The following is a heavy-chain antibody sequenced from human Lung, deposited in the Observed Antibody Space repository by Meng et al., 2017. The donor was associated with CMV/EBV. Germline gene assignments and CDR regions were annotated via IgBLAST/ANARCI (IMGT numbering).Heavy chain of an antibody. Sequence: GESXKISCAASGFIFSSYSMNWVRQAPGKGLEWVSSISISSGYKNYADSVKGRFTISRDNAKNSLYLQMNSLRAEDTAVYYCARVPYGDDPYWGQGTLVTVSS. J-gene: IGHJ4*02. CDR3: ARVPYGDDPY. V-gene: IGHV3-21*01. CDR1: GFIFSSYS. D-gene: IGHD4-17*01. CDR2: ISISSGYK.